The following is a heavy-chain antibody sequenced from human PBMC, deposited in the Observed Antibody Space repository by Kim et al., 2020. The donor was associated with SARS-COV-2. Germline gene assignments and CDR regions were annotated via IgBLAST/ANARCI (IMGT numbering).Heavy chain of an antibody. V-gene: IGHV4-34*01. D-gene: IGHD6-13*01. J-gene: IGHJ6*02. CDR3: APGGPYYAAGSYYGMDV. CDR1: GGSFSGYY. Sequence: SETLSLTCAVYGGSFSGYYWSWIRQPPGKGLEWIGEINHSGSTNYNPSLKSRVTISVDTSKNQFSLKLSSVTAADTAVYYCAPGGPYYAAGSYYGMDVWGQGTTVTVSS. CDR2: INHSGST.